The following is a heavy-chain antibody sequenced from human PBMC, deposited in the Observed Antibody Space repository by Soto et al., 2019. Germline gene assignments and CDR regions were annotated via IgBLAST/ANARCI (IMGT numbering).Heavy chain of an antibody. CDR2: IIPILGIA. J-gene: IGHJ6*02. Sequence: QVQLVQSGAEVKKPGSSVKVSCKASGGTFSSYTISWVRQAPGQGLEWMGRIIPILGIANYAQKFQGRVTITADKCAITAYMELSSVRSEDRGVYYCARGLWSQCVMYVWGQGTTVTVSS. D-gene: IGHD3-3*01. CDR3: ARGLWSQCVMYV. CDR1: GGTFSSYT. V-gene: IGHV1-69*02.